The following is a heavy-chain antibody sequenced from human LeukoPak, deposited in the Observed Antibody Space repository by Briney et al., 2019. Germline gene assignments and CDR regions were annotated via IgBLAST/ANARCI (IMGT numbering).Heavy chain of an antibody. CDR1: GFTFSDYP. V-gene: IGHV3-48*04. D-gene: IGHD7-27*01. Sequence: GGSLGLSCATSGFTFSDYPMNWVRQAPGKGLEWVSNIRGSGPGSGSGTYYADSVKGRFIISRDNAKNSVYLQMNSLRVEDSAFYYCARDVNWGFDSWGQGALVTVSS. J-gene: IGHJ4*02. CDR3: ARDVNWGFDS. CDR2: IRGSGPGSGSGT.